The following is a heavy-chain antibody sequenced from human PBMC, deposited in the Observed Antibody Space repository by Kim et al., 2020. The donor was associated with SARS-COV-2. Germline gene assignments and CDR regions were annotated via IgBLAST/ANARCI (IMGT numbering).Heavy chain of an antibody. CDR3: AKDFSAQGYCSSTSCDYFDY. CDR1: GFTFSSYA. CDR2: ISGSGGST. J-gene: IGHJ4*02. Sequence: GGSLRLSCAASGFTFSSYAMSWVRQAPGKGLEWVSAISGSGGSTYYADSVKGRFTISRDNSKNTLYLQMNSLRAEDTAVYYCAKDFSAQGYCSSTSCDYFDYWGQGTLVTVSS. V-gene: IGHV3-23*01. D-gene: IGHD2-2*01.